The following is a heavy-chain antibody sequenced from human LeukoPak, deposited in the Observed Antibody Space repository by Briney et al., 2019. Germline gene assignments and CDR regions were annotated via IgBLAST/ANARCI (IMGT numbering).Heavy chain of an antibody. CDR1: GGSISSYY. Sequence: PSETLSLTCTVSGGSISSYYWSWIRQPPGKGLEWIGYIYYSGSTNYNPSLKSRVTISVDTSKNQFSLKLSSVTAADTAVYYCARDVSSSWYLGSLDYWGQGTLVTVSS. V-gene: IGHV4-59*12. D-gene: IGHD6-13*01. CDR3: ARDVSSSWYLGSLDY. CDR2: IYYSGST. J-gene: IGHJ4*02.